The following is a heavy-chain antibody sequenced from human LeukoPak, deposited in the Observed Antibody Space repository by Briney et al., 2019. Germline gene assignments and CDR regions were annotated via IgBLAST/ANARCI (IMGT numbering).Heavy chain of an antibody. V-gene: IGHV4-31*03. CDR2: IYYSGST. J-gene: IGHJ4*02. D-gene: IGHD3-22*01. CDR1: GGSISSGGYY. Sequence: SETLSLTCTVSGGSISSGGYYWSWIRQHPGKGLGWIGYIYYSGSTYYNPSLKSRVTISVDTSKNQFSLKLSSVTAADTAVYYCARARSDSSGYYYWGQGTLVTVSS. CDR3: ARARSDSSGYYY.